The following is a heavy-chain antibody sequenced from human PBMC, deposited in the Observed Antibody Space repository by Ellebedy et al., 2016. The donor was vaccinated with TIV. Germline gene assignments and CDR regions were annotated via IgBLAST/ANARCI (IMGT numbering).Heavy chain of an antibody. CDR3: ARDRDVTSRGILDY. CDR1: GASISSNNW. J-gene: IGHJ4*02. Sequence: MPGGSLRLSCAVSGASISSNNWWPWVRQAPGRGLEWIGEVYHSGTTYYNPSLKSRVTVSVDTSKNQFSLKLTSVTAADKAMYYCARDRDVTSRGILDYWGQGILVTVSS. CDR2: VYHSGTT. V-gene: IGHV4-4*02. D-gene: IGHD5-24*01.